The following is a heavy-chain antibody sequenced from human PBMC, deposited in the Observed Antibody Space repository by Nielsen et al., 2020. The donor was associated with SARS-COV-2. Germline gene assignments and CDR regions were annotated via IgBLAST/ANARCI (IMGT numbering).Heavy chain of an antibody. CDR3: ARGTVTTEDPNFPLDY. Sequence: SETLSLTCTVSGGSVSSYYWGWIRQPPGKGLEWIGYIYYSGSTNYNPSLKSRVTISVDTYKNQFSLKLSSVTAADTAVYYCARGTVTTEDPNFPLDYWGQGTLVTVSS. CDR2: IYYSGST. J-gene: IGHJ4*02. CDR1: GGSVSSYY. V-gene: IGHV4-59*02. D-gene: IGHD4-17*01.